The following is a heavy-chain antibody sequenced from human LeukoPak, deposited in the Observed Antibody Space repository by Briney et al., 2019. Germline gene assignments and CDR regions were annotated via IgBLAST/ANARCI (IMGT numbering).Heavy chain of an antibody. CDR2: MNPNSGNT. V-gene: IGHV1-8*01. Sequence: ASVKVSCKASGYTFTSYDINWVRQATGQGLEWMGWMNPNSGNTGYAQKFQGRVTMTRNTSISTTYMELSSLRSEDTAVYFCARKGPANYYYYYMDVWGKGTTVTVSS. D-gene: IGHD2-2*01. CDR1: GYTFTSYD. CDR3: ARKGPANYYYYYMDV. J-gene: IGHJ6*03.